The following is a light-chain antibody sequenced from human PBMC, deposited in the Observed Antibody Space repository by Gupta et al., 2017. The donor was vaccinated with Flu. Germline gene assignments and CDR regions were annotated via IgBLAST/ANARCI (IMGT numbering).Light chain of an antibody. V-gene: IGKV1-5*03. CDR1: QSISIW. Sequence: DIQMTQSPSTLSASVGDRVTITCRASQSISIWLAWYQQKPGKVPKLLIYKASNLESGVPSRFSGSGSGKEFTLTSSSLQHDDFANYYCQRDDSLWTFGQGTRVEIK. J-gene: IGKJ1*01. CDR3: QRDDSLWT. CDR2: KAS.